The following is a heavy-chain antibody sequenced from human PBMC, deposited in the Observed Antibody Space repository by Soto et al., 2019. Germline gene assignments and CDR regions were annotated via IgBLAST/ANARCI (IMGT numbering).Heavy chain of an antibody. CDR1: GGTFGSYA. D-gene: IGHD3-22*01. CDR3: ARPIQYYFDTSAQSAWFDP. CDR2: IIPIFSTP. V-gene: IGHV1-69*13. J-gene: IGHJ5*02. Sequence: SVKVSCKTSGGTFGSYAISWVRQAPGQGLEWMGGIIPIFSTPNYAQKFQGRVTITADESTSTAYMELSSLRSEDTAVYYCARPIQYYFDTSAQSAWFDPWGQGTLVPSPQ.